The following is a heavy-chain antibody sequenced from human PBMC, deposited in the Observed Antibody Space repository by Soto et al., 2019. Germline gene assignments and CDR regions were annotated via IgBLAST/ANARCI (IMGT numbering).Heavy chain of an antibody. Sequence: EVQVVESGGGLVKPGGSLRLSCAASGFTFTNAWMNWVRQAPGKGLEWVGHVKSNIDGGTIDYAAPVTGRFTISRDNSKNTVSLQMNSLKTEDTGVYYCTSGHYDYDFWGQGTLVTVSS. D-gene: IGHD3-16*01. V-gene: IGHV3-15*07. CDR2: VKSNIDGGTI. CDR3: TSGHYDYDF. J-gene: IGHJ4*02. CDR1: GFTFTNAW.